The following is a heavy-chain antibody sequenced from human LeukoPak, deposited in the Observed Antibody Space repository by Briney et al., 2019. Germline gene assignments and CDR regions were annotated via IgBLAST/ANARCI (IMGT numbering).Heavy chain of an antibody. D-gene: IGHD3-16*02. CDR2: ISGYNGNT. J-gene: IGHJ3*01. Sequence: ASVTVSCKASGYIFIGYGISWVRQAPGQGLEWMGWISGYNGNTNYAQKIQGRVTMTTDTSTSTAYMELRSLRSDDTAVYYCARDQGSVIQSAFDLWGQGTRVTVSS. CDR1: GYIFIGYG. V-gene: IGHV1-18*01. CDR3: ARDQGSVIQSAFDL.